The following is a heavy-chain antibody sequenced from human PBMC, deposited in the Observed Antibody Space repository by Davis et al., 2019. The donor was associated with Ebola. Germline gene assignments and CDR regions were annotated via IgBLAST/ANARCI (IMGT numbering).Heavy chain of an antibody. Sequence: SVKVSCKASGGTFSSYAISWVRQAPGQGLEWMGGIIPIFGTANYAQKFQGRVTITADESTSTAYMELSSLRSEDTAVYYCAREGRIIKRNYFDYWGQGTLVTVSS. V-gene: IGHV1-69*13. CDR2: IIPIFGTA. CDR1: GGTFSSYA. J-gene: IGHJ4*02. CDR3: AREGRIIKRNYFDY.